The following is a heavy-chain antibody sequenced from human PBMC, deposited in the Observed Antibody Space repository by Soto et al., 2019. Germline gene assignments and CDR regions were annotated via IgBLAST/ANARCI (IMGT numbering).Heavy chain of an antibody. D-gene: IGHD2-21*01. J-gene: IGHJ4*02. CDR3: AKEARVRSPAGDCFDY. CDR2: MFYSGAT. CDR1: GGSISDISYC. Sequence: SETLSLTCTVSGGSISDISYCWGWIRQPPGKGLQWIGCMFYSGATYYNPSLKNRVTLSVDTSNNEFSLKLVSVTAPDTAVYYCAKEARVRSPAGDCFDYWAQGTLVTVSS. V-gene: IGHV4-39*01.